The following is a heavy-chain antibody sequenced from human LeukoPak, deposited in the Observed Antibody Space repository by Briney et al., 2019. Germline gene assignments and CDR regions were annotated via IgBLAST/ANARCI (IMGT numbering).Heavy chain of an antibody. CDR2: IRYDGSNK. D-gene: IGHD3-22*01. CDR1: EFTFSTYG. J-gene: IGHJ4*02. CDR3: AKDLNTMIVVVYGGFDY. Sequence: PGGSLRLSCAASEFTFSTYGMHWVRQAPGKGLEWVAFIRYDGSNKYYADSVKGRFTISRDNSKNTLYLQMNSLRAEDTAVYYCAKDLNTMIVVVYGGFDYWGQGTLVTVSS. V-gene: IGHV3-30*02.